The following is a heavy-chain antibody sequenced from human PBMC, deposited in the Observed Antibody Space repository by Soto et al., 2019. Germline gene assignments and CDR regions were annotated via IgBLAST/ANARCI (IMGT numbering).Heavy chain of an antibody. D-gene: IGHD3-9*01. J-gene: IGHJ1*01. CDR2: MNPNSGNI. CDR3: AIGSGPGSEYFQH. CDR1: GYTFTSYD. Sequence: QVQLVQSGAEVKKPGASVKVSCKASGYTFTSYDINWVRQATGQGLEWMGWMNPNSGNIGYGQKFQGRVTMTRNTSKSTAYMELSSLRTEDTAVYFSAIGSGPGSEYFQHWGQGTLVTVSS. V-gene: IGHV1-8*01.